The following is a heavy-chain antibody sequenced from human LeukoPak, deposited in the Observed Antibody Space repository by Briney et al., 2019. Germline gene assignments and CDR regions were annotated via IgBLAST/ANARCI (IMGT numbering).Heavy chain of an antibody. J-gene: IGHJ4*02. CDR1: GFIVSSNY. CDR3: ATIVPDVVATLTFDY. CDR2: IYWDGRR. V-gene: IGHV3-66*01. Sequence: GGSLRLSCAASGFIVSSNYMSWVRQAPGRGLEWVSVIYWDGRRFYAVAVKGSFTISRDNSKNTLYLQMNSLRAEDTAVYYCATIVPDVVATLTFDYWGQGTLVTVSS. D-gene: IGHD2-15*01.